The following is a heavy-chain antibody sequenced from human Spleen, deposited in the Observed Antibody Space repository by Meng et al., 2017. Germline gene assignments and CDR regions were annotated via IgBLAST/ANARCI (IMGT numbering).Heavy chain of an antibody. CDR3: ARGSFHPIHAFDI. Sequence: SETLSLTCAVYGGSFSGYYWSWIRQPPGKGLEWIGYIYYSGSTNYNPSLKSRVTISVDTSKNQFSLKLSSVTAADTAVYYCARGSFHPIHAFDIWGQGTMVTVSS. CDR1: GGSFSGYY. CDR2: IYYSGST. D-gene: IGHD3-16*02. V-gene: IGHV4-59*01. J-gene: IGHJ3*02.